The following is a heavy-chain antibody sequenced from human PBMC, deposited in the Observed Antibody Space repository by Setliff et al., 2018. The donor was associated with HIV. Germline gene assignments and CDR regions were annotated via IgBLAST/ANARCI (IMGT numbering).Heavy chain of an antibody. CDR3: ARSPGRGLTPTIAPYFDF. CDR1: GGSISSPNW. Sequence: SETLSLTCAVSGGSISSPNWWSWVRRPPGRGLEWIGEVYHSGSTNYSPSLKSRVTISVDKSKNHISLRLISVTAADTAVYYCARSPGRGLTPTIAPYFDFWGQGTLVTVSS. J-gene: IGHJ4*02. D-gene: IGHD6-13*01. CDR2: VYHSGST. V-gene: IGHV4-4*02.